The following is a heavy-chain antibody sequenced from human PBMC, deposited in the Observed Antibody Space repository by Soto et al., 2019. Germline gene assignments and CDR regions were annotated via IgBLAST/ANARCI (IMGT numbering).Heavy chain of an antibody. D-gene: IGHD2-2*01. J-gene: IGHJ4*02. Sequence: PSETLSLTCAVYGGSFSGYYWSWIRQPPGKGLEWIGEINHSGSTNDNPALKSRVTISVDTYKNQFSLKLSSVTAADTAVYYCARALLYCCSTSCSTYYYFDYWGQGTLVTVSS. CDR1: GGSFSGYY. CDR2: INHSGST. CDR3: ARALLYCCSTSCSTYYYFDY. V-gene: IGHV4-34*01.